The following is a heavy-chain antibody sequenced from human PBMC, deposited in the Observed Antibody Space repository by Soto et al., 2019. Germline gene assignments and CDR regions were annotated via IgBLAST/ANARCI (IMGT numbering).Heavy chain of an antibody. V-gene: IGHV3-11*01. CDR3: ARPTWRGSPGYFDY. Sequence: GGSLRLSCAASGLSFSDYDMSWIRQAPGKGLEWLGYISASGTTISIADSVKGRFTISRDNAKNSLYLHMNSLRVDDAAVYYCARPTWRGSPGYFDYWGRGTLVTVSS. CDR1: GLSFSDYD. D-gene: IGHD3-16*01. CDR2: ISASGTTI. J-gene: IGHJ4*02.